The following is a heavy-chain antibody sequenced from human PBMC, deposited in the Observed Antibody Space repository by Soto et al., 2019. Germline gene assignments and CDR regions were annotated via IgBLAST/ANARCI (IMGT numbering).Heavy chain of an antibody. V-gene: IGHV3-53*01. D-gene: IGHD5-18*01. Sequence: EVQRVESGGVVIPPGGSLRLSCAASGFLVNSAYMTWVRQAPGKGLEWLSMINSDGSTLYAESVKGRFTSSSDNSKTSPDIQKNSLRSQDKAMNSWERSGYSFAWGYWGQGTLVIVTS. CDR2: INSDGST. J-gene: IGHJ4*02. CDR3: ERSGYSFAWGY. CDR1: GFLVNSAY.